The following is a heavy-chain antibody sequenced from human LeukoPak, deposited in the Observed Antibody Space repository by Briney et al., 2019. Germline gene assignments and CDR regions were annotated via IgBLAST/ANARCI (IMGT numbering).Heavy chain of an antibody. CDR2: ISSGSTYT. D-gene: IGHD4-23*01. CDR3: ARGDFGGDYFDY. J-gene: IGHJ4*02. Sequence: GGSLRLSCEVSGFTFSDHYMSWIRQAPGKRLEGVSYISSGSTYTNYADSVEGGFTISRDNAKNSLYLQMNSLRAEDTAVYYCARGDFGGDYFDYWGQGTLVTVSS. V-gene: IGHV3-11*05. CDR1: GFTFSDHY.